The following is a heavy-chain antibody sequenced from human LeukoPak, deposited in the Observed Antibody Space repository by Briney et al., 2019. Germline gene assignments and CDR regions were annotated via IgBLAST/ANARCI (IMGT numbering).Heavy chain of an antibody. CDR1: GFTFSSYA. CDR2: ISGSGGST. Sequence: PGGSLRLSCAASGFTFSSYAMSWVRQAPGKGLEWVSAISGSGGSTYYADSVKGRFTISRDNSKNTLYLQMNSLRAEDTAVYYCSKVLAPEGVVICGEDAFVIWGQGGMLT. J-gene: IGHJ3*02. D-gene: IGHD3-22*01. V-gene: IGHV3-23*01. CDR3: SKVLAPEGVVICGEDAFVI.